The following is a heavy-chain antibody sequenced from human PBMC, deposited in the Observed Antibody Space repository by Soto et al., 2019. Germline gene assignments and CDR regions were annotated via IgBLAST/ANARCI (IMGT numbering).Heavy chain of an antibody. V-gene: IGHV1-69*06. CDR1: GGTFSSYA. Sequence: SVKVSCKASGGTFSSYAISWVRQAPGQGLEWMGGIIPIFGTANYAQKFQGRVTITADKSTSTAYMELSSLRSEDTPVYYCARGGIGGYIKRPFDYWGQGTLVTVSS. D-gene: IGHD5-12*01. CDR3: ARGGIGGYIKRPFDY. J-gene: IGHJ4*02. CDR2: IIPIFGTA.